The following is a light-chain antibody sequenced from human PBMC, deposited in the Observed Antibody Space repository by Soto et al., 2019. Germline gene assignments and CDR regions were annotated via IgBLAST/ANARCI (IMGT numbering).Light chain of an antibody. J-gene: IGKJ5*01. CDR3: QRFT. V-gene: IGKV3-20*01. Sequence: EIVLTQSPVTLSLSPGERATLSCSASQSVSSYLAWYQQKPGQAPRLLISAATNRATGIPDRFSGSGSGTDFILNISRLEPEDFAVYYCQRFTFGQGTRLEIK. CDR2: AAT. CDR1: QSVSSY.